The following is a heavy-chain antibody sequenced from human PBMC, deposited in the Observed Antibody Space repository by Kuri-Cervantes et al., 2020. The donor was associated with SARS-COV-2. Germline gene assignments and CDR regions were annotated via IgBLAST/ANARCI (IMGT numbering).Heavy chain of an antibody. J-gene: IGHJ6*03. Sequence: GESLKISCAASGFTFSSYGMHWVRQAPGKGLEWVAVISYDGSNKYYADSVKGRFTISRDNSKNTLYLQMNSLRAEDTAVYYCAKDLGHYYYYCMDVWGKGTTVTVSS. CDR1: GFTFSSYG. V-gene: IGHV3-30*18. CDR2: ISYDGSNK. CDR3: AKDLGHYYYYCMDV.